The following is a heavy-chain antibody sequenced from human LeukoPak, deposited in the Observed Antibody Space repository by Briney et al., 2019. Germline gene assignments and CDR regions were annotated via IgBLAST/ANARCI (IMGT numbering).Heavy chain of an antibody. CDR2: IIPIFGTA. V-gene: IGHV1-69*05. CDR1: GGTFSSYA. CDR3: VRDHYDSSGYYSNNFDY. Sequence: SSVKVSCKASGGTFSSYAISWVRQAPGQGLEWMGGIIPIFGTANYAQKFQGRVTTTTDESTSTAYMELSSLRSEDTAVYYCVRDHYDSSGYYSNNFDYWGQGTLVTVSS. D-gene: IGHD3-22*01. J-gene: IGHJ4*02.